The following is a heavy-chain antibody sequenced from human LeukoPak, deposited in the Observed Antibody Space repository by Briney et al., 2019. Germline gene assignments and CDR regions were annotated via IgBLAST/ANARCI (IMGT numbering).Heavy chain of an antibody. V-gene: IGHV4-39*07. Sequence: PSETLSLTCTVSGGSISSSSYYWGWIRQPPGKGLEWIGNIYYSGSTYYNPSLKSRVTISVDTSKNQFSLKLSSVTAADTAVYFCARDEDSFEIWGQGTMVTVSS. CDR3: ARDEDSFEI. CDR1: GGSISSSSYY. CDR2: IYYSGST. J-gene: IGHJ3*02.